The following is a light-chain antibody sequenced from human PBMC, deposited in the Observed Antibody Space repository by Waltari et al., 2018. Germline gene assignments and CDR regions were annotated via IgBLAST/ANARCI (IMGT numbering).Light chain of an antibody. CDR1: LGVRSN. J-gene: IGKJ2*03. Sequence: VMTQSPDTLSVSPGESATLSCRASLGVRSNLAWYQQKPGQAPRLLIYGASTRATGTPARFSGSGSGTEFTLTISSLQSEDVALYYCQQYNNWYSFGQGTKLEIK. CDR2: GAS. CDR3: QQYNNWYS. V-gene: IGKV3-15*01.